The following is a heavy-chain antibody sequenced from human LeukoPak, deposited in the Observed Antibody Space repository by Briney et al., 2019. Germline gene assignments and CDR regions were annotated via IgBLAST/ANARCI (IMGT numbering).Heavy chain of an antibody. J-gene: IGHJ6*03. CDR1: GFTFSSYS. CDR2: ISSSSSYI. CDR3: AKDAMPALGTVYMDV. Sequence: PGGSLRLSCAASGFTFSSYSMNWVRQAPGKGLEWVSSISSSSSYIYYADSVEGRFTISRDNDKNSIYLQMNSLRAEDTAVYYCAKDAMPALGTVYMDVWGKGTTVTISS. V-gene: IGHV3-21*06. D-gene: IGHD6-13*01.